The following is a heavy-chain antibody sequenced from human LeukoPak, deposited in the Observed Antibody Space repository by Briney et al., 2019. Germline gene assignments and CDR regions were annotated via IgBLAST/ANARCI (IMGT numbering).Heavy chain of an antibody. V-gene: IGHV1-2*02. CDR3: ARGHGSGSYYWFDY. Sequence: ASVKVSCKASGYTFTGYYMHWVRQVPGQGLKWMGWINPNSGGTNYAQKFQGRVTMTRDTSISTAYMELSRLRSDDTAVYYCARGHGSGSYYWFDYWGQGTLVTVSS. J-gene: IGHJ4*02. CDR2: INPNSGGT. D-gene: IGHD3-10*01. CDR1: GYTFTGYY.